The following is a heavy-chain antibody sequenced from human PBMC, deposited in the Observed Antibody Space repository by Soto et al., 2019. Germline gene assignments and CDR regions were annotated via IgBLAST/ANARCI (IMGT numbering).Heavy chain of an antibody. Sequence: SETLSLTCTVSGGSISSGDYYWSWIRQPPGKGLEWIGYIYYSGSTYYNPSLKSRVTISVDTSKNQFSLKLSSVTAADTAVYYCARSVDSEFTGYWSQGTPVPISA. D-gene: IGHD2-21*01. V-gene: IGHV4-30-4*01. CDR1: GGSISSGDYY. CDR3: ARSVDSEFTGY. CDR2: IYYSGST. J-gene: IGHJ4*01.